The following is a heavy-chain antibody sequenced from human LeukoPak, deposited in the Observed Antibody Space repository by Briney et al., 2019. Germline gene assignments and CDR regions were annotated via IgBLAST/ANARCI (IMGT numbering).Heavy chain of an antibody. V-gene: IGHV4-4*07. CDR3: ARHVPKYYYGSGSRYYFDY. J-gene: IGHJ4*02. Sequence: SETLSLTCTVSGGSFSTYYWSWIRQPAGMGLEWIGRIYTSGSTNYNPSLKSRVTMSVDTSKNQFSLKLSSVTAADTAVYYCARHVPKYYYGSGSRYYFDYWGQGTLVTVSS. CDR2: IYTSGST. D-gene: IGHD3-10*01. CDR1: GGSFSTYY.